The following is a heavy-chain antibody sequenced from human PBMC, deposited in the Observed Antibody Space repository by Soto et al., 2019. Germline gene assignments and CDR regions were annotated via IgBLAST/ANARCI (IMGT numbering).Heavy chain of an antibody. D-gene: IGHD2-15*01. CDR1: GFTFSSYA. Sequence: EVQLLESGGGLVQPGGSLRLSCAASGFTFSSYAMSWVRQAPGKGLEWVSAISGSGGSTYYADSVKGRFTISRDNSKNTQYLQMNSLRAEDTAVYYCARRRGVVVVAATTDYWGQGTLVTVTS. CDR3: ARRRGVVVVAATTDY. J-gene: IGHJ4*02. V-gene: IGHV3-23*01. CDR2: ISGSGGST.